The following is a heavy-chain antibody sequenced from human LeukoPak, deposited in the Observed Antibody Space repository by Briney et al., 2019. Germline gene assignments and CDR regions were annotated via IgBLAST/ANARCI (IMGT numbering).Heavy chain of an antibody. V-gene: IGHV3-23*01. CDR2: ISGSGGST. CDR1: GFTFSSYA. CDR3: AKHRSSRGYFDY. J-gene: IGHJ4*02. D-gene: IGHD2-2*01. Sequence: PGGSLTLSCAASGFTFSSYAMSWVRQAPGKGLEWVSAISGSGGSTYYADSVKGRFTISRDNSKNTLYLQMNSLRAEDTAVYYCAKHRSSRGYFDYWGQGTLLTVSS.